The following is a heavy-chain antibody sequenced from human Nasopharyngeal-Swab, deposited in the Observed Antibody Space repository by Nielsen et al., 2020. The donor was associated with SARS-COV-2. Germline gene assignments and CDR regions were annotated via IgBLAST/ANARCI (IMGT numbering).Heavy chain of an antibody. V-gene: IGHV3-23*01. Sequence: GESLKISCVASGFTFSSYAMSWVRQAPGKGLEWVSAISGSGGSTYYADSVKGRFTISRDNSKNTLYLQMNSLRAEDTAVYYCAKADLWFGELSRLGFDYWGQGTLVTVSS. D-gene: IGHD3-10*01. CDR1: GFTFSSYA. CDR2: ISGSGGST. CDR3: AKADLWFGELSRLGFDY. J-gene: IGHJ4*02.